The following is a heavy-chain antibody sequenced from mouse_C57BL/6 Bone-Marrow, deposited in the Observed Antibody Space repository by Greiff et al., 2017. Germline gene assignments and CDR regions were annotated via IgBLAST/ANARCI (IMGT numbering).Heavy chain of an antibody. V-gene: IGHV1-15*01. CDR3: TRWLPFYAMDY. J-gene: IGHJ4*01. CDR2: IDPETGGT. CDR1: GYTFTDYE. D-gene: IGHD2-2*01. Sequence: QVQLQQSGAELVRPGASVTLSCKASGYTFTDYEMHWVKQTPVHGLEWIGAIDPETGGTAYNQKFKGKAILTADKSSRTAYMELRSLTSEDSAVYYCTRWLPFYAMDYWGQGTSVTVSS.